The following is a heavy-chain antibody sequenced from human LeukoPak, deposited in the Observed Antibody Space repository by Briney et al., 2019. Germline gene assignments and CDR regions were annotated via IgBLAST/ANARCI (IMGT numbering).Heavy chain of an antibody. CDR3: AKVGIVATSYFDY. D-gene: IGHD5-12*01. CDR2: ISGSGGST. J-gene: IGHJ4*02. V-gene: IGHV3-23*01. Sequence: GGSLRLSCAASGFTFSNYAMNWVRQAPGKGLEWVSAISGSGGSTYYADSVKGRFTISRDNSKNTLYLQMNSLRAEDTAVYYCAKVGIVATSYFDYWGQGTLVTVSS. CDR1: GFTFSNYA.